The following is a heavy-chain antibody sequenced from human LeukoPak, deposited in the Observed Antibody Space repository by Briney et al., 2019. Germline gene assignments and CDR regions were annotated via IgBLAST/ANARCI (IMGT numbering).Heavy chain of an antibody. CDR1: GFTFSNYW. Sequence: GEPLRLSCAASGFTFSNYWMHWVRQAPGKGLVWVSHIRNDGTSTSYADSVKGRFTISRDNAKNTLYLQMNSLRDDDTAVYYCARARYDYRLPVDPWGQGTLVTVSS. CDR3: ARARYDYRLPVDP. J-gene: IGHJ5*02. D-gene: IGHD5-12*01. CDR2: IRNDGTST. V-gene: IGHV3-74*01.